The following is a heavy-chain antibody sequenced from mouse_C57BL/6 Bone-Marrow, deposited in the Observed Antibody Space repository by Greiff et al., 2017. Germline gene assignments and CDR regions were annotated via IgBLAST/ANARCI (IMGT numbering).Heavy chain of an antibody. Sequence: VQLKESGPGLVKPSQSLSLTCSVTGYSITSGYYWNWIRQFPGNKLEWMGYISYDGSNNYNPSLKNRISITRDTSKNQFFLKLNSVTTEDTATYYCARDEDYRGFAYWGQGTLVTVSA. V-gene: IGHV3-6*01. CDR2: ISYDGSN. J-gene: IGHJ3*01. D-gene: IGHD2-4*01. CDR1: GYSITSGYY. CDR3: ARDEDYRGFAY.